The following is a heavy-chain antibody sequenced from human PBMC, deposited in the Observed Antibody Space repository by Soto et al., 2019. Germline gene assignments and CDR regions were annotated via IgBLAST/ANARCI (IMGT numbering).Heavy chain of an antibody. V-gene: IGHV3-23*01. CDR1: RFSFRNYA. CDR3: ANGRATYGLLTHDY. J-gene: IGHJ4*02. CDR2: LTGSSSNT. Sequence: GGSMRLSCAASRFSFRNYAMSWVSQAPGEGLEWISTLTGSSSNTYYADSVKGRFAISRDNSRNTLYLQMNSLTAEDTAVYYCANGRATYGLLTHDYWGQGTLVTVS. D-gene: IGHD3-10*01.